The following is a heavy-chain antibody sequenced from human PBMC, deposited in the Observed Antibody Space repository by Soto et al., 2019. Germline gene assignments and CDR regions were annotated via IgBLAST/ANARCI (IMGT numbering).Heavy chain of an antibody. CDR2: IYNSVNT. CDR3: ARDFNGVLTDMRDPGGMDV. Sequence: QLQLQGSGQGLLKPSETLSFLSLFSVGPFTHFYGPWFRQPPGRGLEWIGYIYNSVNTKYNPSLKGRVTILMDTSKSQFSLNLSSVTAADTAVYYCARDFNGVLTDMRDPGGMDVWGRGTTVTVSS. V-gene: IGHV4-59*01. J-gene: IGHJ6*04. D-gene: IGHD1-20*01. CDR1: VGPFTHFY.